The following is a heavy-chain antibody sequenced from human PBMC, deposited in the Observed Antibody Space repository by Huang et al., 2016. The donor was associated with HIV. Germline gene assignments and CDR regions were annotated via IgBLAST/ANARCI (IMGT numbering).Heavy chain of an antibody. CDR3: ARDISSHFAPTSYTFDYGLDL. V-gene: IGHV3-11*01. CDR2: ISSNGRRM. CDR1: GFMFSDYL. Sequence: QGQLEESGGAVVKHGGSLRLSCAASGFMFSDYLINRGSKVPGKGLESSSLISSNGRRMYYAGSVRGGFAISRVNDKSLVFLQMTSLRDEDTAVYYCARDISSHFAPTSYTFDYGLDLWGQGTTVTVSS. D-gene: IGHD2-21*01. J-gene: IGHJ6*02.